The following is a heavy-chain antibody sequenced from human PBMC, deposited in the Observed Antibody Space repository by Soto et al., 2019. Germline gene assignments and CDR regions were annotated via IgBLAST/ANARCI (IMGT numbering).Heavy chain of an antibody. CDR1: GFTFSSYW. CDR2: IKQDGSEK. V-gene: IGHV3-7*03. J-gene: IGHJ4*02. Sequence: QPGGSLRLSCAASGFTFSSYWRSWVRQAPGKGREWVANIKQDGSEKYDVDSVKGRFTISRDNAKNSLYLQMNSLRAEDTAVYYCSRAYYDFWSGYPNFDYWGQGTLVTVSS. D-gene: IGHD3-3*01. CDR3: SRAYYDFWSGYPNFDY.